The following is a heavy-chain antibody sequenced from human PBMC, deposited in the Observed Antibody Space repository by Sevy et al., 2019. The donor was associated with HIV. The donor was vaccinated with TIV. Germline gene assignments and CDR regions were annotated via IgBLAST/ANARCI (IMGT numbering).Heavy chain of an antibody. J-gene: IGHJ6*02. CDR1: GFIFSAYG. V-gene: IGHV3-30*18. D-gene: IGHD3-3*02. Sequence: GGSLRLSCAASGFIFSAYGMHWVRQAPGKGLEWVAVISYDGRNRLYADSVKGRFTISRDNSKNTLYLQMNSLRAEDTAVYYCAKDLVPFLEWLLYSYYYYGMDVWGQGTTVTVSS. CDR3: AKDLVPFLEWLLYSYYYYGMDV. CDR2: ISYDGRNR.